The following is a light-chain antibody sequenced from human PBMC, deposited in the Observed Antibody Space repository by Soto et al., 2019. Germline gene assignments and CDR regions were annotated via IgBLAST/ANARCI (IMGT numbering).Light chain of an antibody. CDR3: QQCRNWPYT. V-gene: IGKV3-15*01. CDR2: GAS. J-gene: IGKJ2*01. CDR1: QSVSSD. Sequence: ETVMTQSPGTLSVSVGDRVTLSCRASQSVSSDLAWYQRKSGQAPRLLVFGASTRATGIPARFSGSGTGTEFTLTISSLQSEDFAVYYCQQCRNWPYTFGQGTKLEIK.